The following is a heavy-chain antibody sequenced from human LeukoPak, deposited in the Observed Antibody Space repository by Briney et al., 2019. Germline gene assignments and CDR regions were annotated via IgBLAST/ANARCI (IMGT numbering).Heavy chain of an antibody. CDR3: AKGTSSSVYYYYGMDV. V-gene: IGHV3-9*01. Sequence: GRSLRLSCAASGFTFDDYAMYWVRQAPGKGLEWVSGISWNRGDIGYADSVKGRFTLSRDNAKNSLYLQMNSLRVEGTALYYCAKGTSSSVYYYYGMDVWGQGTTVTVSS. CDR1: GFTFDDYA. D-gene: IGHD6-6*01. CDR2: ISWNRGDI. J-gene: IGHJ6*02.